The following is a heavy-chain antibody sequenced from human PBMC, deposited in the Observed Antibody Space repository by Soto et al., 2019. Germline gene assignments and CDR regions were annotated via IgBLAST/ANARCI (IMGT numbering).Heavy chain of an antibody. CDR2: MNPNSGNT. Sequence: QVQLVQSGAEVKKPGASVKVSCKASGYTFTSYDINWVRQATGQGLEWMGWMNPNSGNTGYAQKFQGRVTMTRNTSISTAYMELSSLRSEDTAVYDCARGTLGYDFWSGYYDIGGYYYGMDVWGQGTTVTVSS. CDR1: GYTFTSYD. D-gene: IGHD3-3*01. CDR3: ARGTLGYDFWSGYYDIGGYYYGMDV. J-gene: IGHJ6*02. V-gene: IGHV1-8*01.